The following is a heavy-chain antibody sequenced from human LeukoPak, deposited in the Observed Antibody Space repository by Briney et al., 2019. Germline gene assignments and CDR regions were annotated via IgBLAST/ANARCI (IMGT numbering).Heavy chain of an antibody. J-gene: IGHJ6*03. D-gene: IGHD1-26*01. CDR1: GYTFTSYD. CDR3: ARGRSGSYGLDYYYYYMDV. V-gene: IGHV1-8*01. Sequence: ASVKVSCKASGYTFTSYDINWVRQATGQGLEWMGWMNPISGNTGHAQKFQGRVTMTTDTSTSTAYMELRSLRSDDTAVYYCARGRSGSYGLDYYYYYMDVWGKGTTVTVSS. CDR2: MNPISGNT.